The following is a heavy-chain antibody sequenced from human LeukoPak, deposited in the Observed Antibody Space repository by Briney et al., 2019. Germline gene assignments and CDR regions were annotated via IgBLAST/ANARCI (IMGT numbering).Heavy chain of an antibody. J-gene: IGHJ1*01. D-gene: IGHD5-18*01. CDR2: IYSSGST. CDR3: GKGPLYSRRLFGL. V-gene: IGHV4-59*01. CDR1: GGSISGDY. Sequence: KPSETLSLTCTVSGGSISGDYWSWIRQPPGKGLEWIAYIYSSGSTNYNPSLKSRVTISVDTSKNQFSLKLSSVTPADPAVYCCGKGPLYSRRLFGLWGQGTLVTVSS.